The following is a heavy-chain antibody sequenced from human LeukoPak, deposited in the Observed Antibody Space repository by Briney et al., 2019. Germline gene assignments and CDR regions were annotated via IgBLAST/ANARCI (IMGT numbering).Heavy chain of an antibody. V-gene: IGHV1-2*02. D-gene: IGHD3-10*01. CDR2: INPNSGGT. J-gene: IGHJ4*02. CDR3: AKSQYSFASGSSRPLFDF. Sequence: ASVKVSCKTSGYTFTEYYMHWVRQARGQGLEWMGWINPNSGGTYFAQKFEARVTLTRDTSINTGYMEMRGLTSDDTAVYYCAKSQYSFASGSSRPLFDFWGPGTLVSVSS. CDR1: GYTFTEYY.